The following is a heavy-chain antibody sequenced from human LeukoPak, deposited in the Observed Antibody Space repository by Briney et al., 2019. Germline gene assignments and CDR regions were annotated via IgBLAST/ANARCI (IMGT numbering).Heavy chain of an antibody. J-gene: IGHJ4*02. D-gene: IGHD2-2*01. Sequence: PGGSLRLSCVASGFTFSTYAMSWVRQAPGKGLEWVSSISGSGDATHHADSVKGRFTISRDNSKNALYLQMKSLREDDTALYYCARSATLGPAAADHGYWGQGTLVAVSS. CDR2: ISGSGDAT. V-gene: IGHV3-23*01. CDR3: ARSATLGPAAADHGY. CDR1: GFTFSTYA.